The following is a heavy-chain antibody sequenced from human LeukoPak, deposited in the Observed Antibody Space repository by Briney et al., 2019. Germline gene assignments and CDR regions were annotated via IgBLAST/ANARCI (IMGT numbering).Heavy chain of an antibody. CDR2: IYYSGST. J-gene: IGHJ4*02. CDR3: ARGDYVDPEFDY. Sequence: SETLSLTCAVSGGSISSSSYYWGWIRQPPGKGLEWIGSIYYSGSTYYNPSLKSRVTISVGTSKNQFSLKLSSVTAADTAVYYCARGDYVDPEFDYWGQGTLVTVSS. CDR1: GGSISSSSYY. V-gene: IGHV4-39*01. D-gene: IGHD4-17*01.